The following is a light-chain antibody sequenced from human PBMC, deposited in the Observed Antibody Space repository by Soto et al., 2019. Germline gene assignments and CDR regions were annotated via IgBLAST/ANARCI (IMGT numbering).Light chain of an antibody. J-gene: IGKJ1*01. CDR3: QKYTHRPRL. CDR1: QSVSNNY. Sequence: EIVLTQSPGTLSLSPGERATLSCRASQSVSNNYLAWYQQKPGQAPRILIYGASNRATGIPDSFSGSGSGTDFTLTISILELEDVAVYLRQKYTHRPRLFGQG. V-gene: IGKV3-20*01. CDR2: GAS.